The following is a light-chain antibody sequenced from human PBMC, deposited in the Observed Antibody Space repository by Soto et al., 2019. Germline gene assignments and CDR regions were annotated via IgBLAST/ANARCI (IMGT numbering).Light chain of an antibody. V-gene: IGKV1-5*03. CDR1: QSISSW. CDR3: QQYTNLWT. CDR2: KAS. Sequence: DIQMTQSPSTLSASVLDRVTITCRASQSISSWLAWYQQKPGKAPKLLIYKASSLESGVPSRFSGSGSGTEFTLTISSLQPDDFATYYCQQYTNLWTFGQGTKV. J-gene: IGKJ1*01.